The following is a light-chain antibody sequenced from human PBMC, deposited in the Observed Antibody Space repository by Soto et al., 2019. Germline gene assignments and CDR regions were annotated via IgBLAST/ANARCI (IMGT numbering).Light chain of an antibody. CDR2: EVT. J-gene: IGLJ1*01. CDR1: SSDVGGYKY. V-gene: IGLV2-8*01. CDR3: SSYAGSIL. Sequence: QSALTQPPSASGSPGQSVTISCTGTSSDVGGYKYVSWYQQHPGKAPKLMIYEVTKRPPGVPDRFSGSKSGNTASLTVSWLQAEDEADYYCSSYAGSILFGTGTKLTVL.